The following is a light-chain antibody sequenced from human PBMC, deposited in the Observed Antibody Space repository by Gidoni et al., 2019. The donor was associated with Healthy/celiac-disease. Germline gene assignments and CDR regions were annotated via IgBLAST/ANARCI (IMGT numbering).Light chain of an antibody. CDR1: QIVSSN. Sequence: EIVINQPPATLSLSPGERATLSCRARQIVSSNLAWYQQKPGQAPRLLIYGASTRATGIPARFSGSGSGTEFTLTISSLQSEDFAVYYCQQYNNWPWTFGQGTKVEIK. J-gene: IGKJ1*01. CDR3: QQYNNWPWT. V-gene: IGKV3-15*01. CDR2: GAS.